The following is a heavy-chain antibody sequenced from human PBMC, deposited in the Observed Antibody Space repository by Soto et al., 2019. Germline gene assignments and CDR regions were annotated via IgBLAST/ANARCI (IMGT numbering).Heavy chain of an antibody. D-gene: IGHD6-19*01. CDR2: INSDGSST. J-gene: IGHJ4*02. CDR1: GFTFSNYW. CDR3: ARDPAPIGWYDY. Sequence: GGSLRLSCAASGFTFSNYWMHWVRQPPGKGPVWVSRINSDGSSTMYADSVKGRFTIFRDNAKNTLYLQMNSVRAEDTAVYYCARDPAPIGWYDYWGQGTLVTVSS. V-gene: IGHV3-74*03.